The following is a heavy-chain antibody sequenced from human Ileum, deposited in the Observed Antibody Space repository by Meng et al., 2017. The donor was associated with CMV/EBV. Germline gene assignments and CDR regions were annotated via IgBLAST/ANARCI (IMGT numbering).Heavy chain of an antibody. Sequence: QVQLQESGLRLVQPMGPLSLPCTVAGFAISYYFWPWIRQSALKGLELIGRVHFNGGIDYNPSLMSRVPMSVDTSRNQLSLNVKSVTAADTAVYYCARAAARGVPVDYWGQGILVTVSS. J-gene: IGHJ4*02. CDR2: VHFNGGI. V-gene: IGHV4-4*07. D-gene: IGHD3-10*01. CDR3: ARAAARGVPVDY. CDR1: GFAISYYF.